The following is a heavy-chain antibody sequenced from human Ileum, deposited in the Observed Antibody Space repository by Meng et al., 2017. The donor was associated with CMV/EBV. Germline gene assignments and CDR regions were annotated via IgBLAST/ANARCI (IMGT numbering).Heavy chain of an antibody. Sequence: SGVILSDVWMNWVRQTPEKGLEWVSDISGSGSATYYAESVKGRFTISRDNSKNILYLQMNSLRVEDTAVYYCAKDTDGTAMMSYFDSWGQGALVTVSS. CDR1: GVILSDVW. CDR2: ISGSGSAT. CDR3: AKDTDGTAMMSYFDS. J-gene: IGHJ4*02. V-gene: IGHV3-23*01. D-gene: IGHD5-18*01.